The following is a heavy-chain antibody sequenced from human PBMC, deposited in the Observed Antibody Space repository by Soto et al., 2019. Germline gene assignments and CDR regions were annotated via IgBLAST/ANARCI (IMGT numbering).Heavy chain of an antibody. CDR2: IIPIFGTA. J-gene: IGHJ2*01. Sequence: SVKVSCKAPGGTLSSYAISWVRQAPGQGLEWMGGIIPIFGTANYAQKFQGRVTITADESTSTAYMELSSLRSEDTAVYYCARGFCENDYGVFCWYFDLWGRGTLVTVSS. D-gene: IGHD4-17*01. CDR1: GGTLSSYA. V-gene: IGHV1-69*13. CDR3: ARGFCENDYGVFCWYFDL.